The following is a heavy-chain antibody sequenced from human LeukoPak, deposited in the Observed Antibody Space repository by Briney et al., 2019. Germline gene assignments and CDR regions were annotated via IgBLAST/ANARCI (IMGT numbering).Heavy chain of an antibody. CDR2: TYYSGST. CDR1: GASISSYY. J-gene: IGHJ5*02. CDR3: ARGTYYYYDSSGYLFWFDP. D-gene: IGHD3-22*01. V-gene: IGHV4-59*01. Sequence: PSETLSLTCTVSGASISSYYWSWIRQPPGKGLEWIGFTYYSGSTNYNPSLKSRATISVDTSKNQFSLKLSSVTAADTAVYYCARGTYYYYDSSGYLFWFDPWGQGTLVTVSS.